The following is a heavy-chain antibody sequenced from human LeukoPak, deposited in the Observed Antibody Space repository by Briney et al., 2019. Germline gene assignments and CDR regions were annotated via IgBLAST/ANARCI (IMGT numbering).Heavy chain of an antibody. CDR3: ARVYGSGSYYNGYYYYYMDV. D-gene: IGHD3-10*01. Sequence: PSETLSLTCTVSGGSISNKYWSWIRQPPGKGLEWIGYIYYSGSTNYNPSLKSRVTILVDTSKNQFSLKLSSVTAADTAVYYCARVYGSGSYYNGYYYYYMDVWGKGTTVTISS. CDR2: IYYSGST. J-gene: IGHJ6*03. V-gene: IGHV4-59*08. CDR1: GGSISNKY.